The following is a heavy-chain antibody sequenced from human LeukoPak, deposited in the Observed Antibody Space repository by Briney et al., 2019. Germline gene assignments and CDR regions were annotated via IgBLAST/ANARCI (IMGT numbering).Heavy chain of an antibody. J-gene: IGHJ3*02. V-gene: IGHV3-74*01. Sequence: PGGSLRLSCAASGFTFSIHWMHWVREAPGKGLVWVSRLNNDGSSTSYADSVKGRFTISRDNAKNTLSLQMNSLRAEDTAVYYCARDVANAFDMWGQGTMVTVSS. CDR1: GFTFSIHW. D-gene: IGHD2-21*01. CDR3: ARDVANAFDM. CDR2: LNNDGSST.